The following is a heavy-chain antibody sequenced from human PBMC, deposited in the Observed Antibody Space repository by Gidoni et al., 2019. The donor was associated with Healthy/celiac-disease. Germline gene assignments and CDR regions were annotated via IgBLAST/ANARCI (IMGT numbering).Heavy chain of an antibody. J-gene: IGHJ6*03. CDR3: ARLSSSWYSHYYYYYMDV. CDR2: IDPSDSYT. V-gene: IGHV5-10-1*03. CDR1: GYSFTSYW. D-gene: IGHD6-13*01. Sequence: EVQLVQSGAEVKKPGESLRISCKGSGYSFTSYWISWVRQMPGKGLEWMGRIDPSDSYTNYSPSFQGHVTISADKSISTAYLQWSSLKASDTAMYYCARLSSSWYSHYYYYYMDVWGKGTTVTVSS.